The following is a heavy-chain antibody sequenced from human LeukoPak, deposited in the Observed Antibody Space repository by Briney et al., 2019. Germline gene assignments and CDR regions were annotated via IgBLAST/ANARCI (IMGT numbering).Heavy chain of an antibody. V-gene: IGHV1-24*01. CDR1: GYTLTELS. CDR2: FDPEDGET. CDR3: ATDPDGSSSWYSFDY. D-gene: IGHD6-13*01. Sequence: EASVKVSCKVSGYTLTELSMHWVRQAPVKGLEWMGGFDPEDGETIYAQKFQGRVTMTEDTSTDTAYMELSSLRSEDTAVYYCATDPDGSSSWYSFDYWGQGTLVTVSS. J-gene: IGHJ4*02.